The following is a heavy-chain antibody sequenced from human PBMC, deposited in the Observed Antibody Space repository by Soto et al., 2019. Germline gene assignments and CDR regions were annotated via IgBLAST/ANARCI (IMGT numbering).Heavy chain of an antibody. CDR3: ARAVAVAADFDY. CDR1: GYTLTCYA. D-gene: IGHD6-19*01. V-gene: IGHV1-3*01. Sequence: ASVKVSCKASGYTLTCYAMHWVRQAPGQRLEWMGWINAGNGNTKYSQKFQGRVTITRDTSASTAYMELSSLRSEDTAVYYCARAVAVAADFDYWGQGTLVTVSS. J-gene: IGHJ4*02. CDR2: INAGNGNT.